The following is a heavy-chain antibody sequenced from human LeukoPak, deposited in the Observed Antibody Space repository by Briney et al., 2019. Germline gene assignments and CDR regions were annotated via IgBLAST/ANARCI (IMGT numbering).Heavy chain of an antibody. J-gene: IGHJ4*02. CDR3: ARSERYCSGGSCYAVRIDY. Sequence: ASVKVSCKASGYTFTSYDINWVRQATGQGLEWMGWMNPNSGNTGYAQKFQGRVTMTRNTSISTAYMELSSLRSEDTAVYYCARSERYCSGGSCYAVRIDYWGQGTLVTVSS. CDR2: MNPNSGNT. V-gene: IGHV1-8*01. D-gene: IGHD2-15*01. CDR1: GYTFTSYD.